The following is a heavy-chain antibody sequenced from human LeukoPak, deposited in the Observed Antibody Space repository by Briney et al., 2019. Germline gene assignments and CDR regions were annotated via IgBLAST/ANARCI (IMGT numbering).Heavy chain of an antibody. CDR2: IYYSGST. V-gene: IGHV4-59*08. D-gene: IGHD3-22*01. J-gene: IGHJ5*02. Sequence: SETLSLTCTVSGGSISSYYWSWIRQPPGKGLEWIGYIYYSGSTNYNPSLKTRVTTSVDTSKNQFSLKLSSVTAADTAVYYCARMYRDDSSGYPTWGQGTLVTVSS. CDR3: ARMYRDDSSGYPT. CDR1: GGSISSYY.